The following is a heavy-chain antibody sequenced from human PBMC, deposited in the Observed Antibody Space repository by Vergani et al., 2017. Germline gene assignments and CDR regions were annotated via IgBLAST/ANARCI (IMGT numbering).Heavy chain of an antibody. J-gene: IGHJ6*02. Sequence: VQLVESGGGVVQPGGSLRLSCAASGFTFSSYSMNWVRQAPGKGLEWVSSISSSSSTIYYADSVKGRFTISRDNAKNSLYLQMNSLRAEDTAVYYCARDLRLGELTYGMDVWGQGTTVTVSS. V-gene: IGHV3-48*01. CDR3: ARDLRLGELTYGMDV. D-gene: IGHD3-16*01. CDR2: ISSSSSTI. CDR1: GFTFSSYS.